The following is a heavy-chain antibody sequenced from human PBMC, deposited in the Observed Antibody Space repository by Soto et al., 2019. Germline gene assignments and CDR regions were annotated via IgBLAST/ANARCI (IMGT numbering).Heavy chain of an antibody. V-gene: IGHV3-15*07. Sequence: GGSLRLSCAASGFTFSNAWMNWVRQAPGKGLEWVGRIKSKTDGGTTDYAAPVKGRFTISRDDSKNTLYLQMNSLKTEDTAVYYCTTQPPYSSGWEPWDFDYWGQGTLVTVSS. CDR3: TTQPPYSSGWEPWDFDY. CDR2: IKSKTDGGTT. D-gene: IGHD6-19*01. CDR1: GFTFSNAW. J-gene: IGHJ4*02.